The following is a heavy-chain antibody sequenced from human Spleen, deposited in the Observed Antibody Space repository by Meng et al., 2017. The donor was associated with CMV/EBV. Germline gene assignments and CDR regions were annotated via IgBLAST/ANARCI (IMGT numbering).Heavy chain of an antibody. J-gene: IGHJ4*02. CDR1: TNCW. D-gene: IGHD3-22*01. CDR2: IYPGDSDT. V-gene: IGHV5-51*01. CDR3: ASLYYYDTSALAAGPYYFEY. Sequence: TNCWVGWVRQMPGKGLEWMGIIYPGDSDTRYSPSFQGQVTISADTSLSTAYLQWRSLKASDTAMYYCASLYYYDTSALAAGPYYFEYWGQGTLVTVSS.